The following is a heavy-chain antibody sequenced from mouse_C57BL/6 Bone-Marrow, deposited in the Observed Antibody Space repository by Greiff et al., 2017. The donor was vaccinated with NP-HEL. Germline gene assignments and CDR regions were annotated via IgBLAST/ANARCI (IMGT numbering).Heavy chain of an antibody. CDR2: ISYSGST. V-gene: IGHV3-1*01. D-gene: IGHD2-4*01. CDR3: ARGVYYDYDWYFEV. J-gene: IGHJ1*03. CDR1: GYSITSGYD. Sequence: EVQLQESGPGMVKPSQSLSLTCTVTGYSITSGYDWHWLRHFPGNKLEWMGYISYSGSTNYNPSLKSRISITHDTSKNHFFLKLNSVTTEDTATYYCARGVYYDYDWYFEVWGTGTTVTVSS.